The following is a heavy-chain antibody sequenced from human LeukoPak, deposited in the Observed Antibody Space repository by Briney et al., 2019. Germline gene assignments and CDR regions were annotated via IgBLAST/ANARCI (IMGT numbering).Heavy chain of an antibody. CDR3: ARGQWDFDSNRYYFLFDY. D-gene: IGHD3-22*01. CDR1: GGTFSSYA. Sequence: SSVKVSCKAPGGTFSSYAISWVRQAPGQGLEWMGGIIPIFGTANYAQKFQGRVTITADESTSTAYMELSSLRSEDTAVYYCARGQWDFDSNRYYFLFDYWGQGTLVTVSS. CDR2: IIPIFGTA. V-gene: IGHV1-69*01. J-gene: IGHJ4*02.